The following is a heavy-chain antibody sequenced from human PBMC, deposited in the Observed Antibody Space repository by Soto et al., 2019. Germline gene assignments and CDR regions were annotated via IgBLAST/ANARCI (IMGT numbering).Heavy chain of an antibody. D-gene: IGHD6-13*01. CDR2: IYSTGNT. V-gene: IGHV4-39*01. J-gene: IGHJ6*02. CDR3: SRSSRYGTDV. Sequence: QLHLQESGPGLVKPSETLSLTCTVSGDSIRSSSYWGWIRQPPGKGLEWIGSIYSTGNTYYNPSHNSQVTISVDTSKNQFSLNLISVTAADTAVYYCSRSSRYGTDVWGQGTMVTVSS. CDR1: GDSIRSSSY.